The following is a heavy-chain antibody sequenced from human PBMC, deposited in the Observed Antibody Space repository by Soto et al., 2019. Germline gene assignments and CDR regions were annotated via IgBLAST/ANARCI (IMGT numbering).Heavy chain of an antibody. CDR3: ARSGGSGLDY. Sequence: EVQLVESGGGVVQPGGSLRLSCVASGFSVSDFYMAWVRQAPGKGLESVSLIYRGGSTYYRAPVKGRFTISRDHSKNTLYRQMDSLRPEDTAVYYCARSGGSGLDYWGQGALATVSS. D-gene: IGHD3-10*01. J-gene: IGHJ4*02. CDR2: IYRGGST. V-gene: IGHV3-53*04. CDR1: GFSVSDFY.